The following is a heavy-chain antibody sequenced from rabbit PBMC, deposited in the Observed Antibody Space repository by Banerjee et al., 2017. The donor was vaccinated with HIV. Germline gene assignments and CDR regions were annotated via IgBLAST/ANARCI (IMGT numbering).Heavy chain of an antibody. Sequence: QEQLEESGGGLVKPEGSLTLTCTASGFSFSSDAMCWVRQAPAKGLEWIGCIDAGSGITWYASWGKGRFSTSKTSLTTVTLQMTILTSAYTVSYFCAKDFAVVTGWNCILWGQGTRVTVS. CDR2: IDAGSGIT. D-gene: IGHD7-1*01. V-gene: IGHV1S45*01. J-gene: IGHJ3*01. CDR1: GFSFSSDA. CDR3: AKDFAVVTGWNCIL.